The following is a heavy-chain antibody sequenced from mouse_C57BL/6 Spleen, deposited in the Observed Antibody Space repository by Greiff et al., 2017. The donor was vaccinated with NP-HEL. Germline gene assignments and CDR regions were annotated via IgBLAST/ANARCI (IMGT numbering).Heavy chain of an antibody. CDR2: IDPETGGT. CDR3: TRSGTGTSRDY. D-gene: IGHD4-1*01. Sequence: VQLQQSGAELVRPGASVTLSCKASGYTFTDYEMHWVKQTPVHGLEWIGAIDPETGGTAYNQKFKGKAILTADKSSSTAYMELRSLTSEDSAVYYCTRSGTGTSRDYWGQGTTLTVSS. CDR1: GYTFTDYE. V-gene: IGHV1-15*01. J-gene: IGHJ2*01.